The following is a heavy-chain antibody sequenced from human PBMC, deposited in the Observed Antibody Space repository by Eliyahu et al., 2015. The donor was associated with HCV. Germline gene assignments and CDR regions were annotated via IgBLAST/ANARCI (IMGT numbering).Heavy chain of an antibody. Sequence: QVQLQESGPGLVKPSETLSLTCTVSGGSITTYSWSWIRQPPGKGLEWIGYIXYSGSTNYHPPLKSRVTMSVDTSKNQFSLNLTSVTAADTAVYYCASGGGGIAVAGTGGWFDPWGQGTLVTVSS. CDR2: IXYSGST. CDR1: GGSITTYS. J-gene: IGHJ5*02. D-gene: IGHD6-19*01. CDR3: ASGGGGIAVAGTGGWFDP. V-gene: IGHV4-59*01.